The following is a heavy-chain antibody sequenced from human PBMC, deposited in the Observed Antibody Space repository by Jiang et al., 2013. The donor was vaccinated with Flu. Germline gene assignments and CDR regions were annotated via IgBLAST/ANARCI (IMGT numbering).Heavy chain of an antibody. CDR3: ARVPAPQWLLRGLAAFDI. CDR2: INHSGST. V-gene: IGHV4-34*01. J-gene: IGHJ3*02. D-gene: IGHD3-22*01. Sequence: LLKPSETLSLTCAVYGGSFSGYYWSWIRQPPGKGLEWIGEINHSGSTNYNPSLKSRVTISVDTSKNQFSLKLSSVTAADTAVYYCARVPAPQWLLRGLAAFDIWGQGTMVTVSS. CDR1: GGSFSGYY.